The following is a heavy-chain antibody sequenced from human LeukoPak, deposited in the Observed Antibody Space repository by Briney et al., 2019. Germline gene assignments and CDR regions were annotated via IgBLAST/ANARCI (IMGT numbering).Heavy chain of an antibody. V-gene: IGHV5-51*01. Sequence: GESLKISCKGSGYSFTSYWIGWVRQMPGKGLEWMGIIYPGDSDTGYSPSFQGQVTISADKSISTAYLQWSSLKASDTAMYYRARQSYYDSSGYSPLSAFDIWGQGTMVTVSS. CDR1: GYSFTSYW. CDR3: ARQSYYDSSGYSPLSAFDI. D-gene: IGHD3-22*01. CDR2: IYPGDSDT. J-gene: IGHJ3*02.